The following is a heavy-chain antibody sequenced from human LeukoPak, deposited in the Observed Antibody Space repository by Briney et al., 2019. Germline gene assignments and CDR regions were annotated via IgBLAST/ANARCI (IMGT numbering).Heavy chain of an antibody. CDR1: GFTFSSYA. Sequence: GGSLRLSCAASGFTFSSYAMSWVRQAPGKGLEWVSAISGSGGSTYYADSVKGRFTISRDNSKNTLYLQMNSLRAEETAVYYCAKDGPDGITIFGVVIIVRSYFDYWGQGTLVTVSS. CDR2: ISGSGGST. D-gene: IGHD3-3*01. CDR3: AKDGPDGITIFGVVIIVRSYFDY. J-gene: IGHJ4*02. V-gene: IGHV3-23*01.